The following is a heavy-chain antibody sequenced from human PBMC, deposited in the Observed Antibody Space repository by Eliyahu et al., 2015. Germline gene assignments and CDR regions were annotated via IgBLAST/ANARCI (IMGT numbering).Heavy chain of an antibody. J-gene: IGHJ3*01. CDR1: GGHFNGYF. CDR3: ARVHQGRDVVLRFATPAPARVSDAFDV. Sequence: QVQLQQWGAGQLTPWETLSLTCALHGGHFNGYFWXWXRQAPGKGPEWIGEIDHLGNANYNPALESRVAITADTYKKVFSLTLTSLTAADTAFYYCARVHQGRDVVLRFATPAPARVSDAFDVWGQGTLVSVSS. D-gene: IGHD2-15*01. V-gene: IGHV4-34*01. CDR2: IDHLGNA.